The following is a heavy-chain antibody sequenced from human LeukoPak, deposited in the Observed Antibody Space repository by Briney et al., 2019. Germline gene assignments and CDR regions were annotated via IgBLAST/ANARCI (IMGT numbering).Heavy chain of an antibody. CDR1: GFTFSSYW. Sequence: GGSLRLSCAASGFTFSSYWMSWVRQAPGKGLEWVSSISSSSSYIYYADSVKGRFTISRDNAKNSLYLQMNSLRAEDTAVYYCARDRYSGGSCYSRYWGQGTLVTVSS. D-gene: IGHD2-15*01. J-gene: IGHJ4*02. CDR2: ISSSSSYI. V-gene: IGHV3-21*01. CDR3: ARDRYSGGSCYSRY.